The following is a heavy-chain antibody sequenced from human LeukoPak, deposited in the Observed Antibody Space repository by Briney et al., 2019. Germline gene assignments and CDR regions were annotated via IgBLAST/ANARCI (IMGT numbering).Heavy chain of an antibody. D-gene: IGHD3-3*01. CDR2: ISGSGGNT. CDR3: AKYSGYDFWSGYSAYFDY. V-gene: IGHV3-23*01. J-gene: IGHJ4*02. Sequence: GGSLRLSCAASGFTFSSYAMSWVRQAPGKGLEWVSAISGSGGNTYYADSVKSRFTISRDNSKNTLYLQMNSLRAEDTAVYYCAKYSGYDFWSGYSAYFDYWGQGTLVTVSS. CDR1: GFTFSSYA.